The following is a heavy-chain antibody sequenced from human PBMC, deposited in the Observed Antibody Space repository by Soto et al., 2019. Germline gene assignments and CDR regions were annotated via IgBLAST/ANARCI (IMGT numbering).Heavy chain of an antibody. CDR2: IYYSGST. CDR3: ARAGDSSSWYVWWFAP. Sequence: SVPLCLPKTVSGGTIINLYWSRIRKNQGKGLEWIGYIYYSGSTNYNPSLKSRVTISVDTSKNQFSLKLSSVTAADTAVYYCARAGDSSSWYVWWFAPWVQGTLVTVSS. J-gene: IGHJ5*02. D-gene: IGHD6-13*01. V-gene: IGHV4-59*08. CDR1: GGTIINLY.